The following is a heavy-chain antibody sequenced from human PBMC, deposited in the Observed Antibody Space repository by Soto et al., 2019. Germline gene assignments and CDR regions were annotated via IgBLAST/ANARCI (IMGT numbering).Heavy chain of an antibody. V-gene: IGHV1-69*12. D-gene: IGHD4-4*01. CDR1: GDIFSSSA. Sequence: QVQLVQSGAEMKEPGSSMKVSCKTSGDIFSSSAISWLRQAPGQGLEWMGGIIPLFRTPDYAQKFQGRVTIAADEATSTAYMELSSLRSEDTAVYYCVRDNGRLQLGGYYYYILEVWGHGTTITVSS. CDR3: VRDNGRLQLGGYYYYILEV. J-gene: IGHJ6*02. CDR2: IIPLFRTP.